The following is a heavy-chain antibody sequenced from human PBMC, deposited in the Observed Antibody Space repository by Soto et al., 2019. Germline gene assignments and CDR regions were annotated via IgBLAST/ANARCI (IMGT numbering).Heavy chain of an antibody. CDR3: ARGSGGSGRSYYYGLDV. D-gene: IGHD3-10*01. J-gene: IGHJ6*02. Sequence: PGGSLRLSCVASGFTVSSNYMSWVRQAPGKGLEWVSIIYSTTNTYYVDSEKGRFTISRDNSQNTVYLQMNSLRAEDTAVYYCARGSGGSGRSYYYGLDVWGQGTTVTVSS. CDR1: GFTVSSNY. CDR2: IYSTTNT. V-gene: IGHV3-66*01.